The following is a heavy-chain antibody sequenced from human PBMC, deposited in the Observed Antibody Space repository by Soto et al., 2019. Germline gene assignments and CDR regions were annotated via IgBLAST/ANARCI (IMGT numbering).Heavy chain of an antibody. D-gene: IGHD5-12*01. J-gene: IGHJ4*02. Sequence: QVQLVQSGAEEKKPGASVKVSCKASGYTFSSYAMDWVRQAPGQRLEWMGWINAGNGNTKYSQKFQGRVTISRDTSASTAYMELSRLRSEDTAVYYCARDLGWLQFDYWGQGTLVTVSS. CDR1: GYTFSSYA. V-gene: IGHV1-3*05. CDR3: ARDLGWLQFDY. CDR2: INAGNGNT.